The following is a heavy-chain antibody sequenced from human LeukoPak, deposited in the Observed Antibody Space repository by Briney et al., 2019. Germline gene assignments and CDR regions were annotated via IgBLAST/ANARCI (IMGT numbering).Heavy chain of an antibody. D-gene: IGHD4-11*01. CDR2: IYYSGST. CDR3: ARVLAHNNYYFDF. Sequence: SETLSLTCTVSGGSISSSSNYWGWIRQPPGKGLEWVGSIYYSGSTYYNPSLKSRVTVSLDTSKNQFSLNLSSVTAADTAVYYCARVLAHNNYYFDFWGQGTLVTVSS. V-gene: IGHV4-39*07. J-gene: IGHJ4*02. CDR1: GGSISSSSNY.